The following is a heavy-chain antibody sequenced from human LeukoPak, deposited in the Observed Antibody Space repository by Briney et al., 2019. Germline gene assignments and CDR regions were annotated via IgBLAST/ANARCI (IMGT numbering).Heavy chain of an antibody. V-gene: IGHV3-48*04. D-gene: IGHD6-19*01. CDR3: ARDRDGNSGCGY. J-gene: IGHJ4*02. CDR1: GFTFRSFS. CDR2: ITSSGGTI. Sequence: GGSLRLSCVASGFTFRSFSMNWVRRAPGKGLEWVSFITSSGGTIYYADSVKGRFTMSRDNAKNSLYLQMKSLRVEDTAVYYCARDRDGNSGCGYWGQGTLVTVSS.